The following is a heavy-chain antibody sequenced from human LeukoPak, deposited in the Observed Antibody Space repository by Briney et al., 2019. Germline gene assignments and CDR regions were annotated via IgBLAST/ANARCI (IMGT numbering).Heavy chain of an antibody. CDR2: ISGSGGST. Sequence: GGSLRLSCAASGFTFSRYAMSWVSQAPGKGLEWVSAISGSGGSTYYADSVKGRFTISRDNSKNTLYLQMNSLRAEDTAVYYCAELGITMIGGVWGKGTTVTISS. CDR3: AELGITMIGGV. J-gene: IGHJ6*04. V-gene: IGHV3-23*01. D-gene: IGHD3-10*02. CDR1: GFTFSRYA.